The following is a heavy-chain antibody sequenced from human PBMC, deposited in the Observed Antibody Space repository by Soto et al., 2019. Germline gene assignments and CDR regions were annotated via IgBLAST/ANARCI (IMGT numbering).Heavy chain of an antibody. CDR3: ARTPSY. CDR2: IYYGGST. V-gene: IGHV4-30-2*05. CDR1: GGSISSGDYS. Sequence: PSETLSLTCAVSGGSISSGDYSWNWIRQPPGKGLEWIGYIYYGGSTYYNPSLQSRVTISVDTSKNQFSLKLSSVTAADTAVYYCARTPSYWGQGTLVTVSS. D-gene: IGHD2-15*01. J-gene: IGHJ4*02.